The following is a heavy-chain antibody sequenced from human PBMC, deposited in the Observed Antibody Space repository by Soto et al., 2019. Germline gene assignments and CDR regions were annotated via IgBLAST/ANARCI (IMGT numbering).Heavy chain of an antibody. J-gene: IGHJ4*02. Sequence: QVQLVESGGGVVQPGRSLRLSCAASGFTFSSYGMHWVRQAPGKGLEWVAVIWYDGSNKYYADSVKGRFTISRDNSKNTLYLQMNSRRAEDRAVYYCARDRSSSLDYWGQGTLVTGSS. CDR2: IWYDGSNK. V-gene: IGHV3-33*01. D-gene: IGHD6-6*01. CDR3: ARDRSSSLDY. CDR1: GFTFSSYG.